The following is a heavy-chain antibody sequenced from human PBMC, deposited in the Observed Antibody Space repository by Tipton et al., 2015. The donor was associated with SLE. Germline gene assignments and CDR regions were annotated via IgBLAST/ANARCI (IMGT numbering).Heavy chain of an antibody. V-gene: IGHV3-53*04. Sequence: SLRLSCAASGFSVSDTYMNWVRQAPGKGLEWVAVVYSGGDTYHADSVQGRFTISRHSSENTVYLQMNSLRPEDTAVYYCARVSSWFFWYFDIWGRGTPVTVSS. CDR1: GFSVSDTY. J-gene: IGHJ2*01. CDR3: ARVSSWFFWYFDI. D-gene: IGHD6-13*01. CDR2: VYSGGDT.